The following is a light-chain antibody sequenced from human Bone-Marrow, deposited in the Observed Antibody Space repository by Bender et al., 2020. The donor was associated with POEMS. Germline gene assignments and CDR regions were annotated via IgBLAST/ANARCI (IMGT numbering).Light chain of an antibody. CDR1: SSDVGSYNL. V-gene: IGLV2-14*02. Sequence: QSALTQPASVSGSPGQSITISCTGTSSDVGSYNLVSWYQQHPGKAPKVMIYEVSKRPSGVSNRFSGSRSGTSASLAISGLQSEDEADYYCAGWDDSLNGWVFGGGTKLTVL. J-gene: IGLJ3*02. CDR2: EVS. CDR3: AGWDDSLNGWV.